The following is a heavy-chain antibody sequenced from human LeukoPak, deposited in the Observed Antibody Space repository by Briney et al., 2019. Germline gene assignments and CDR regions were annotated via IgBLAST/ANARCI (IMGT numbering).Heavy chain of an antibody. V-gene: IGHV1-18*01. CDR1: GYTFTSYG. CDR2: ISAYNGNT. J-gene: IGHJ4*02. D-gene: IGHD6-13*01. CDR3: ARLGIAAAGTGPPYPD. Sequence: GASVKVSCKASGYTFTSYGISWVRQAPGQGLEWMGWISAYNGNTNYAQKFQGRVTMTRNTSISTAYMELSSLRSEDTAVYYCARLGIAAAGTGPPYPDWGQGTLVTVSS.